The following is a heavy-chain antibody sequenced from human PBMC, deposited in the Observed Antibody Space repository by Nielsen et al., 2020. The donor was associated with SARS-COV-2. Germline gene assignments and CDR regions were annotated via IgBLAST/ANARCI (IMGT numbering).Heavy chain of an antibody. CDR1: GFTFSSYA. J-gene: IGHJ4*02. CDR3: ARGVQGPDY. CDR2: ISYDGSNK. Sequence: GGSLRLSCAASGFTFSSYAMHWVRQAPGKGLEWVAVISYDGSNKYYADSVKGRFTISRDNSKNTLYLQMNSLRAEDTAVYYCARGVQGPDYWGQGTLVTVSS. V-gene: IGHV3-30-3*01.